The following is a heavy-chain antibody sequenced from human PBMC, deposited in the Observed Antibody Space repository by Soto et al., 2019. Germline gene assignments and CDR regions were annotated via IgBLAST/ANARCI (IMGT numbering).Heavy chain of an antibody. CDR2: INYKSHI. V-gene: IGHV3-21*01. J-gene: IGHJ6*03. CDR3: ARDLISAGYYYYIDV. Sequence: EVQLVESGGGLVKPGGSLRLSCAASGFTFSSYSMNWVRQAPGKGLEWVSSINYKSHIDYADSVKGRFTISRANAKNSRYLQMNSLRAEATAVYFCARDLISAGYYYYIDVWGIGTTVTVSS. CDR1: GFTFSSYS. D-gene: IGHD2-21*01.